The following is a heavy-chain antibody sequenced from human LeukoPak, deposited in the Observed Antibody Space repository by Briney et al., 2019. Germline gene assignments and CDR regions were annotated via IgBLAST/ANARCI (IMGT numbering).Heavy chain of an antibody. V-gene: IGHV3-48*02. Sequence: PGGSLRLSCAASGFSFSTYSMNWFRQAPGKGLEWVSYISGSSNTIYYADSVKGRFTISRDNAKNSLYLQMNSLRDEVTALYYCARGPAAAIDYWGQGTLVTVSS. CDR2: ISGSSNTI. D-gene: IGHD6-13*01. J-gene: IGHJ4*02. CDR1: GFSFSTYS. CDR3: ARGPAAAIDY.